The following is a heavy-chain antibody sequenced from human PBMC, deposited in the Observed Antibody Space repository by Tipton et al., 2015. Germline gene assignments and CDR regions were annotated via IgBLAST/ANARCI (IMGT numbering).Heavy chain of an antibody. V-gene: IGHV3-23*01. J-gene: IGHJ4*02. CDR1: GFTFSNYA. CDR2: IGGSGDTT. CDR3: TKDRTFLGGYFFDY. Sequence: SLRLSCEASGFTFSNYAMSWVRQAPGKGLEWVSGIGGSGDTTYYADSVKGRFTISRDNSKNTVYLQMNSLRAEDTAVYYCTKDRTFLGGYFFDYWGQGTLVTVSS. D-gene: IGHD3-16*01.